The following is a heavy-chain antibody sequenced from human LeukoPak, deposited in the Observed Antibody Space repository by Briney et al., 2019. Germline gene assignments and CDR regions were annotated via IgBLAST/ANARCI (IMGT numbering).Heavy chain of an antibody. CDR1: GGSISSYY. V-gene: IGHV4-59*12. CDR3: ARAGSYGDYEFDF. D-gene: IGHD4-17*01. CDR2: IYYSGST. J-gene: IGHJ4*02. Sequence: SETLSLTCTVSGGSISSYYWSWIRQPPGKGLEWIGYIYYSGSTNYNPSLKSRVTISVDTSKNQFSLKLSSVTAADTAVYYCARAGSYGDYEFDFWGQGTLVTVSS.